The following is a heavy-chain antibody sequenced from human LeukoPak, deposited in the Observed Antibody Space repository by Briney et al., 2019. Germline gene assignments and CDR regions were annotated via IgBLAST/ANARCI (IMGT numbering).Heavy chain of an antibody. J-gene: IGHJ4*02. CDR3: ASVYCRSTSCWFDY. V-gene: IGHV4-34*01. Sequence: SETLSLTCAVYGGSFSGYYWSWIRQPPGKGLEWIGSMYYSGSTYYNPSLKSRVTISVDTSKNQFSLKLSSVTAADTAVYYCASVYCRSTSCWFDYWGQGTLVTVSS. CDR1: GGSFSGYY. CDR2: MYYSGST. D-gene: IGHD2-2*01.